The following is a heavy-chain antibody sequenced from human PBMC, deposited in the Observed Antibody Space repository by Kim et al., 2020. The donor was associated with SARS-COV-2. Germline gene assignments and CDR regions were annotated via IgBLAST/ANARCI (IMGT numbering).Heavy chain of an antibody. V-gene: IGHV3-66*01. J-gene: IGHJ1*01. CDR2: IYSGGST. CDR1: GFTVSSNY. D-gene: IGHD2-2*01. Sequence: GGSLRLSCAASGFTVSSNYMSWVRQAPGKGLEWVSVIYSGGSTYYADSVKGRFTISRDNSKNTLYLQMNSLRAEDTAVYYCARVPKYCSSTSCYFDWYFQHWGQGTLVTVSS. CDR3: ARVPKYCSSTSCYFDWYFQH.